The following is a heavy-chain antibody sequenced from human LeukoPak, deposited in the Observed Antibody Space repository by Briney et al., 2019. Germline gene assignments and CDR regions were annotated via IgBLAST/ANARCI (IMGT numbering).Heavy chain of an antibody. J-gene: IGHJ4*02. D-gene: IGHD3-16*02. CDR3: ANYGGSYRYTHFDY. CDR2: IRYDGSNE. Sequence: GGSLRLSCAASGFTFSSYGMHWVRQAPGKGLEWVAFIRYDGSNEYYADSVKGRFTISRDNSKNTLYLQMNSLRAEDTAVYYCANYGGSYRYTHFDYWGQGTLVTVSS. CDR1: GFTFSSYG. V-gene: IGHV3-30*02.